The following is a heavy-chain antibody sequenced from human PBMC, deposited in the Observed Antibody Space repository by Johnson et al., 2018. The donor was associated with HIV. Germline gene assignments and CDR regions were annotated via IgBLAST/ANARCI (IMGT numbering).Heavy chain of an antibody. J-gene: IGHJ3*02. CDR2: LYSDGGT. CDR3: ASRSYGYVRHAFDI. V-gene: IGHV3-13*01. Sequence: SGGGLVQPGGSLRLSCAASGFTFSSYDMHWVRQATGKGLEWVSVLYSDGGTYYADSVKGRFTISRDNAKNSLYLQMNSLRAEDTAVFYCASRSYGYVRHAFDIWGQGTMVTVSS. D-gene: IGHD5-18*01. CDR1: GFTFSSYD.